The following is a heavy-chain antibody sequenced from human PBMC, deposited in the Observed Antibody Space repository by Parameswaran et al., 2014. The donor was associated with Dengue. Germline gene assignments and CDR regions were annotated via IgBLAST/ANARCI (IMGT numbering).Heavy chain of an antibody. CDR3: ARDKPLERYFDY. Sequence: WIRQPPGKGLEWIGYIYYSGSTNYNPSLKSRVTISVDTSKNQFSLKLSSVTAADTAVYYCARDKPLERYFDYWGQGTLVTSPQ. D-gene: IGHD6-25*01. CDR2: IYYSGST. V-gene: IGHV4-59*01. J-gene: IGHJ4*02.